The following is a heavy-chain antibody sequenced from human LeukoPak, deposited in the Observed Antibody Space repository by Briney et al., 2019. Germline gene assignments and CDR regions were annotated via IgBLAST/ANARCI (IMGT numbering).Heavy chain of an antibody. CDR2: IYTSGST. D-gene: IGHD6-13*01. J-gene: IGHJ6*03. CDR1: GGSISSYY. Sequence: SSETLSLTCTVSGGSISSYYWSWIRQPPGKRLEWIGYIYTSGSTNYNPSLKSRVTISVDTSKNQFSLKLSFVTAADTAVYYCARLIRLAAAGTEYYYYMDVWGKGTTVTVSS. V-gene: IGHV4-4*09. CDR3: ARLIRLAAAGTEYYYYMDV.